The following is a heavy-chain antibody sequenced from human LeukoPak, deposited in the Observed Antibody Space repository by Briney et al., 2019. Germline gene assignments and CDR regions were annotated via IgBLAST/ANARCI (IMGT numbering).Heavy chain of an antibody. D-gene: IGHD2-15*01. CDR3: ARDPPGCSGGSCYPSYYFDY. V-gene: IGHV1-46*01. CDR2: INPSGGST. J-gene: IGHJ4*02. CDR1: GYTFTSYY. Sequence: ASVKVSCKASGYTFTSYYMHWVRQAPGQGLEWMAIINPSGGSTSYAQKFQGRVTMTRDTSTSTVYMELSSLRSEDTAVYYCARDPPGCSGGSCYPSYYFDYWGQGTLVTVSS.